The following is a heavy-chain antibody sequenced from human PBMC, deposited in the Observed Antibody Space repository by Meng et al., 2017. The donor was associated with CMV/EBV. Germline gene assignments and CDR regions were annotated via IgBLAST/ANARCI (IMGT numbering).Heavy chain of an antibody. J-gene: IGHJ4*02. CDR2: INWSGRST. CDR3: ARGWELPQAYYLDY. V-gene: IGHV3-20*04. Sequence: GGSLRLSCAASGFAFDDYGMSWVRQAPGKGLEWVSGINWSGRSTGYADSVKGRFTISRDNAKNSLYLQMNSLRAEDTALYYCARGWELPQAYYLDYWGQGTLVTVSS. D-gene: IGHD1-26*01. CDR1: GFAFDDYG.